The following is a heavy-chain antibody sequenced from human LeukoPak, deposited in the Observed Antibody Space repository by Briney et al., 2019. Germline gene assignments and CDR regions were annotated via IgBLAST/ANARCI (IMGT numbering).Heavy chain of an antibody. CDR3: ARVGGITLALAPSPFPDYNYYYMDV. D-gene: IGHD3-10*01. V-gene: IGHV3-30*02. CDR1: GFTFSSSV. Sequence: RGSLRLSCAESGFTFSSSVMHWVRQAPGKGLEWVAFIRYDGSNKYYSDSVKGRFTISRDNSKNTLYLQMNSLRAEDTAVYYCARVGGITLALAPSPFPDYNYYYMDVWGKGTTVTVCS. J-gene: IGHJ6*03. CDR2: IRYDGSNK.